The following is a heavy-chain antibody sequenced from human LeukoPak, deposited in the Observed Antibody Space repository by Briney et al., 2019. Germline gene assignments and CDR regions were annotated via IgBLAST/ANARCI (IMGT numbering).Heavy chain of an antibody. D-gene: IGHD6-13*01. V-gene: IGHV3-30*04. CDR1: GFTFISYA. J-gene: IGHJ5*02. CDR2: ISYDGSNK. Sequence: GRSLRLSCAASGFTFISYAMHWVRQAPGKGLECVAVISYDGSNKYYAYSVKGRFTISRDNSKTTLYLQMSRLRAEDTAVYYCARDPRPFYRSSWYWIWLWPWGQGTLVSVSS. CDR3: ARDPRPFYRSSWYWIWLWP.